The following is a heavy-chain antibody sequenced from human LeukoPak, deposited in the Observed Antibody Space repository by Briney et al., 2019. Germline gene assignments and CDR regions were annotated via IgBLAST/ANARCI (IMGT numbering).Heavy chain of an antibody. V-gene: IGHV4-34*01. D-gene: IGHD1-1*01. CDR1: GGSFSAYY. CDR3: ARGPTISETGYFDY. J-gene: IGHJ4*03. CDR2: INHRGDT. Sequence: PSETLSLTCAVYGGSFSAYYWSWIRQSPGKGLEWIAEINHRGDTNYNPPVKSRVTISVDTSKNQFSLKVRSLTAADTAVYYCARGPTISETGYFDYWARGPWSPSPQ.